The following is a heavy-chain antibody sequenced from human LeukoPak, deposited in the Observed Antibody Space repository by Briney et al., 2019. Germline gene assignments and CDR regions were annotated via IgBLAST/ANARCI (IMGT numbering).Heavy chain of an antibody. V-gene: IGHV1-69*02. CDR1: GGTFSSYT. D-gene: IGHD4-17*01. Sequence: SVKVSCKASGGTFSSYTISWVRQAPGQGLDWMGRIIPILGIANYAQKFQGRVTITADKSTSTAYMELSSLRSEDTAVYYCARATVTTTHYFDYWGQGTLVTVSS. CDR2: IIPILGIA. J-gene: IGHJ4*02. CDR3: ARATVTTTHYFDY.